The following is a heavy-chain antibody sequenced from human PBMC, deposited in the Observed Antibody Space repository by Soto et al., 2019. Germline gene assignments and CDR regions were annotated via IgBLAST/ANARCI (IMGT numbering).Heavy chain of an antibody. CDR2: IWYDGSNK. Sequence: QVQLVESGGGVVQPGRSLRLSCAASGFTFSSYGMHWVRQAPGKGLEWVAVIWYDGSNKYYADSVKGRFTISRDNSKNTLYLQMNSLRAEDTAVYYCARDRRRETYYFDYWGQGTLVTVSS. D-gene: IGHD1-26*01. J-gene: IGHJ4*02. V-gene: IGHV3-33*01. CDR1: GFTFSSYG. CDR3: ARDRRRETYYFDY.